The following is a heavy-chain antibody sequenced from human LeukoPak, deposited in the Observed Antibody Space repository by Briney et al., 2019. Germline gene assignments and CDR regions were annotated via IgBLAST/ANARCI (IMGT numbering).Heavy chain of an antibody. D-gene: IGHD2-15*01. V-gene: IGHV3-30-3*01. Sequence: GGSLRLSRAASRFTFSNYAMHWVRQAPGKGLEWVAVILYDGSDKYYADSVKGRLTISRDNSENTLYLQMNSPRAEDTAVYYCARTDKRGYCSGGSCGYAFDYWGQGTLVTVSS. CDR1: RFTFSNYA. CDR2: ILYDGSDK. J-gene: IGHJ4*02. CDR3: ARTDKRGYCSGGSCGYAFDY.